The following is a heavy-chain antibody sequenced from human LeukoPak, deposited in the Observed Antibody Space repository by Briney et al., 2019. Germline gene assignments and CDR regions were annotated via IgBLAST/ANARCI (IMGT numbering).Heavy chain of an antibody. D-gene: IGHD3-10*02. CDR1: GLTFSSCE. J-gene: IGHJ6*04. CDR3: AELGITMIGGV. Sequence: GGSLRLSCAASGLTFSSCEMNWVRQAPGKEPEWISFISGSGTIIYYADSVKGRFTIARDNAKNSLYLQMNSLRAEDTAVYYCAELGITMIGGVWGKGTTVTISS. CDR2: ISGSGTII. V-gene: IGHV3-48*03.